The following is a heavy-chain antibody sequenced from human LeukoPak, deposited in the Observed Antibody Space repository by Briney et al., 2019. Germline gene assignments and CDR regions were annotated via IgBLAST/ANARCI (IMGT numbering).Heavy chain of an antibody. V-gene: IGHV4-61*02. CDR3: AKDWIMSVSRWFDP. CDR2: IYTSGST. Sequence: SETLSLTCTVSGGSISSGSYYWSWIRQPAGKGLEWIGRIYTSGSTNYNPSLKSRVTISVDTSKNQFSLKLSSVTAADTAVYYCAKDWIMSVSRWFDPWGQGTLVTVSS. J-gene: IGHJ5*02. D-gene: IGHD3-16*01. CDR1: GGSISSGSYY.